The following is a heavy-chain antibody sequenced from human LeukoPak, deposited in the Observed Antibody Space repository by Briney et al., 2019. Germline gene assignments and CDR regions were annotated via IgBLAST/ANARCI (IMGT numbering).Heavy chain of an antibody. D-gene: IGHD1-26*01. CDR1: GYTFTSYD. Sequence: GASVKVSCKASGYTFTSYDINWVRQATGQGLEWMGWMNPNSGNTGYAQKFQGRVTITRNTSISTAYMELSSLRSEDTAVYYSARVPRQKWELWVRPADDGFDPWGQGTLVTVSS. V-gene: IGHV1-8*03. J-gene: IGHJ5*02. CDR2: MNPNSGNT. CDR3: ARVPRQKWELWVRPADDGFDP.